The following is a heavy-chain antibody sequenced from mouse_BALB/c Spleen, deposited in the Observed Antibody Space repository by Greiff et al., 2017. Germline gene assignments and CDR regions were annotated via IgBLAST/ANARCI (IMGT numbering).Heavy chain of an antibody. CDR1: GYTFTSYW. J-gene: IGHJ2*01. Sequence: QVQLKQSGAELAKPGASVKMSCKASGYTFTSYWMHWVKQRPGQGLEWIGYINPSTGYTEYNQKFKDKATLTADKSSSTAYMQLSSLTSEDSAVYYCARHDITTVGPGYWGQGTTLTVSS. D-gene: IGHD1-1*01. CDR2: INPSTGYT. V-gene: IGHV1-7*01. CDR3: ARHDITTVGPGY.